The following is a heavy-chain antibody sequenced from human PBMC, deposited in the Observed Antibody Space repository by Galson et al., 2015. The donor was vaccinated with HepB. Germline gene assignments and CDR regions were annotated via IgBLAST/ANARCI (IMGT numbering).Heavy chain of an antibody. CDR1: GFTFSSYA. Sequence: SLRLSCAASGFTFSSYAMHWVRQAPGKGLEWVGFIRRNAYGGTIEYAASVRDRFTISRDDSKSIGYLQTNSLRAEDTAVYYCARGGDTIFGVATDYYYYMDVWGKGTTVTVSS. CDR2: IRRNAYGGTI. J-gene: IGHJ6*03. CDR3: ARGGDTIFGVATDYYYYMDV. V-gene: IGHV3-49*04. D-gene: IGHD3-3*01.